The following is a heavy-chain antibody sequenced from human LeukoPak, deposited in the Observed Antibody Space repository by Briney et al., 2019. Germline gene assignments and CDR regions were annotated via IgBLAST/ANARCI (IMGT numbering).Heavy chain of an antibody. D-gene: IGHD3-22*01. CDR3: ARSYDNSGYTVFGY. V-gene: IGHV4-59*01. CDR2: IYSSGST. J-gene: IGHJ4*02. CDR1: GGSISSYY. Sequence: SETLSLTCTVSGGSISSYYWSWIRQSPGKGLEWIGHIYSSGSTNYNPSLKSRVTISIDTSKNQFSLKLSSVTAADTALYYCARSYDNSGYTVFGYWGRGTLVTVSS.